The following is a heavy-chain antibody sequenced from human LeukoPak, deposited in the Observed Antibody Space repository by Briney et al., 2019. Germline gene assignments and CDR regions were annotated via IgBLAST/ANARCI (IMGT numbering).Heavy chain of an antibody. D-gene: IGHD4-17*01. CDR3: ARHVDYGDANWFDP. CDR1: GGSISSSSYY. CDR2: IYYRGST. J-gene: IGHJ5*02. Sequence: SETLSLTCTVSGGSISSSSYYWGWIRQPPGKGLEWIGSIYYRGSTYYNPSLKSRVTISVDTSKNQFSLKLSSVTAADTAVYYCARHVDYGDANWFDPWGQGTLVTVSS. V-gene: IGHV4-39*01.